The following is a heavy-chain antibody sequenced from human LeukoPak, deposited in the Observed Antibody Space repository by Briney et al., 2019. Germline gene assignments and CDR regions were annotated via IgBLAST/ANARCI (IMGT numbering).Heavy chain of an antibody. V-gene: IGHV3-23*01. Sequence: GGSLRLSCAASGFTFSSYAMSWVRQAPGKGLEWVSAISGSGGSTYYADSVKGRFTISRDNSKNTLYLQMNSLRAEDTAVYYCAKDRRDYSSSWYDLNPPDWGQGTLVTVPS. J-gene: IGHJ4*02. CDR3: AKDRRDYSSSWYDLNPPD. CDR2: ISGSGGST. D-gene: IGHD6-13*01. CDR1: GFTFSSYA.